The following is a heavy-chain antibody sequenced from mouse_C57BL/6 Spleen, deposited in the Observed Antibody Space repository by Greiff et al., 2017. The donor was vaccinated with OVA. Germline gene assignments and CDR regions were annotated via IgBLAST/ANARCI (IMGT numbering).Heavy chain of an antibody. V-gene: IGHV1-63*01. J-gene: IGHJ2*01. D-gene: IGHD1-1*01. CDR3: ARKNSEYYGSSYEDYFDY. CDR2: IYPGGGYT. CDR1: GYTFTNYW. Sequence: QVQLQQSGAELVRPGTSVKMSCKASGYTFTNYWIGWAKQRPGHGLEWIGDIYPGGGYTNYNEKFKGKATLTADKSSSTAYMQFSSLTSEDSAIYYWARKNSEYYGSSYEDYFDYWGQGTTLTVSS.